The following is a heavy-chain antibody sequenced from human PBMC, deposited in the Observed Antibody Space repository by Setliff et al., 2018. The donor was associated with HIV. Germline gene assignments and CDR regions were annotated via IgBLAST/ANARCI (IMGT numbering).Heavy chain of an antibody. V-gene: IGHV1-3*01. D-gene: IGHD6-6*01. J-gene: IGHJ6*02. CDR1: GYTFTTYA. CDR3: VRVTSSSTGYNYYYGMDV. CDR2: INAGKGNT. Sequence: ASVKVSCKASGYTFTTYAMHWVRQAPGQRLEWMGWINAGKGNTKYSQKFQGRVTITRDTSASTAYLDLSSLRSEDTAVYYCVRVTSSSTGYNYYYGMDVWGQGTKVTVSS.